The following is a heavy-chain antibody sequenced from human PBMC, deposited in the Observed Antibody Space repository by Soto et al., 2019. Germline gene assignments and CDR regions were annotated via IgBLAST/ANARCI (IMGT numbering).Heavy chain of an antibody. D-gene: IGHD3-16*02. CDR2: ISYDGSNK. Sequence: GGSLRLSCAASGFTFSSYGMHWVRQAPGKGLEWVAVISYDGSNKYYADSVKGRFTISRDNSKNTLYLQMNSLRAEDTAMYYCAKVEADDYVWGSYRYGGDYYYYYGMDVWGQGTTVTVSS. J-gene: IGHJ6*02. CDR1: GFTFSSYG. CDR3: AKVEADDYVWGSYRYGGDYYYYYGMDV. V-gene: IGHV3-30*18.